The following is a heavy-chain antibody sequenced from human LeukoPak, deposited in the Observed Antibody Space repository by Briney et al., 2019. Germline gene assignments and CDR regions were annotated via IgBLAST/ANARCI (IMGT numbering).Heavy chain of an antibody. Sequence: GGSLRLSCEASGFTFSDYSMNWVRQAPGEGLQWLSYITSTSDTIYYADSVKGRFTSSRDNAKNSVYLQMNSLRAEDTAVYYCARSSGYPFFDYWGQGTLVTVSS. V-gene: IGHV3-48*01. D-gene: IGHD3-22*01. J-gene: IGHJ4*02. CDR1: GFTFSDYS. CDR2: ITSTSDTI. CDR3: ARSSGYPFFDY.